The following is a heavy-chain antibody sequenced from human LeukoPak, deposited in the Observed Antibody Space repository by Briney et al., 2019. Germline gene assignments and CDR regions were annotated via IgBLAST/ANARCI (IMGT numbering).Heavy chain of an antibody. CDR3: ASSRDGYNDH. D-gene: IGHD5-24*01. J-gene: IGHJ4*02. CDR1: GGSISSYY. CDR2: IYYSGST. V-gene: IGHV4-59*08. Sequence: SETLSLTCTVSGGSISSYYWSWIRQPPGKGLEWIGYIYYSGSTNYNPSLKSRVTVSVDTSKNQFSLKLSSVTAADTAVYYCASSRDGYNDHWGQGTLVTVSS.